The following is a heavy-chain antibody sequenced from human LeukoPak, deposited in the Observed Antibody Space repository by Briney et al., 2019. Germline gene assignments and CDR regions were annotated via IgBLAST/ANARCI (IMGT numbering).Heavy chain of an antibody. V-gene: IGHV3-30*04. D-gene: IGHD5-24*01. CDR1: GFTFSSYA. J-gene: IGHJ3*02. CDR3: ARDLFKDGYNYGELAFDI. Sequence: GGSLRLSCAASGFTFSSYAMHGVRQAPGKGLKWVAVISYDGSNKYYADSVKGRFTISRDNSKNTLYLQMNSLRAEDTAVYYCARDLFKDGYNYGELAFDIWGQGTMVTVSS. CDR2: ISYDGSNK.